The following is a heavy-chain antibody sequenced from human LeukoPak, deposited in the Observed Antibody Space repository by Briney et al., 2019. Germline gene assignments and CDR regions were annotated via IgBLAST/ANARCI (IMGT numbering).Heavy chain of an antibody. CDR2: IYTSGST. Sequence: SQTLSLTCTVSGGSISSGSYYWSWIRQPAGKGLEWIGRIYTSGSTNYNPSLKSRVTIPVDTSKNQFSLKLSSVTAADTAVYYCARSLEYCSSTSCYRWFDPWGQGTLVTVSS. CDR3: ARSLEYCSSTSCYRWFDP. D-gene: IGHD2-2*02. CDR1: GGSISSGSYY. J-gene: IGHJ5*02. V-gene: IGHV4-61*02.